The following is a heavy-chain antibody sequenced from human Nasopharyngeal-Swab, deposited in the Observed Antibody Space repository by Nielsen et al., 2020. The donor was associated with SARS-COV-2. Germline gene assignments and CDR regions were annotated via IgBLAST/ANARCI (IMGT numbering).Heavy chain of an antibody. CDR1: GYYFSTYW. D-gene: IGHD4/OR15-4a*01. CDR3: ARLYGGYVDY. CDR2: IYPGDSTP. V-gene: IGHV5-51*01. J-gene: IGHJ4*02. Sequence: GGSLRLSCQGSGYYFSTYWIGWVRQMPGRGLEWMGIIYPGDSTPRYRPPFQGQVTISADKSSTAYLQWSSLKASDTAMYFCARLYGGYVDYWGQGTLVTVSS.